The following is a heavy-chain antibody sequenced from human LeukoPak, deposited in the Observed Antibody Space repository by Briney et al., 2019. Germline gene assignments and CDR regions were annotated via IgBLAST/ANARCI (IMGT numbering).Heavy chain of an antibody. CDR1: GFTFSSYG. J-gene: IGHJ4*02. D-gene: IGHD3-22*01. Sequence: PGRSLRLSCAASGFTFSSYGMHWVRQAPGKGLEWVAVISYDGSNKYYADSVKGRFTISRDNSKNTLYLQMNSLRAEDTAVYYCAKDYYDSSGFHDYWGQGTLVTVSS. V-gene: IGHV3-30*18. CDR3: AKDYYDSSGFHDY. CDR2: ISYDGSNK.